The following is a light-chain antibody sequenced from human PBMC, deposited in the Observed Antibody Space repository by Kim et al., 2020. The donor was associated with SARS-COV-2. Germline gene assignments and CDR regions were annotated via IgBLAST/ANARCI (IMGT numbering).Light chain of an antibody. J-gene: IGLJ2*01. CDR3: ATWDDSLNGVV. CDR1: GSNIGNNY. CDR2: RNN. V-gene: IGLV1-47*01. Sequence: GQRVTISCSGSGSNIGNNYVYLYQQRPTRAPNLLIYRNNQRPSGVPDRFSGSKSGTSASLAISGLRSEDEADYYCATWDDSLNGVVFGGGTQLTVL.